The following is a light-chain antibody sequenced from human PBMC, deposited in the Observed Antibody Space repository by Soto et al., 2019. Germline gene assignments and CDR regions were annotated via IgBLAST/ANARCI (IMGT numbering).Light chain of an antibody. V-gene: IGLV2-14*01. J-gene: IGLJ2*01. CDR3: SSYTSSSTDVV. Sequence: QSALTQPASVSGSPGQSITLSCTGSTSDVRGYNYVSWYQQHPGKAPKLIIYEVSNRPSGVSDRFSGSKSGNTASLTISGLQAEDEADYYCSSYTSSSTDVVFGGGTKVTVL. CDR1: TSDVRGYNY. CDR2: EVS.